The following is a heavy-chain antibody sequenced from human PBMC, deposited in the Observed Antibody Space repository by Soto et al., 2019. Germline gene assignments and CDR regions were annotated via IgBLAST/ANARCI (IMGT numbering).Heavy chain of an antibody. CDR3: VRVVAIPGYPDN. D-gene: IGHD5-12*01. Sequence: QVQLVQSGAEVRQPASSVKVSCKTSGGTFSSYAISWVRQAPGQGLEWMGGIVPIVDTSAYAQKFQGRGTISADESTRTVYMELSSLRSDDTAVYYCVRVVAIPGYPDNWGQGTLVTVSS. CDR2: IVPIVDTS. CDR1: GGTFSSYA. J-gene: IGHJ4*02. V-gene: IGHV1-69*12.